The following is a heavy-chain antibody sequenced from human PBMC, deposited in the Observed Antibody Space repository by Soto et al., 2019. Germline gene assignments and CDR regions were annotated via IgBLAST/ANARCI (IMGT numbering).Heavy chain of an antibody. J-gene: IGHJ5*01. V-gene: IGHV4-30-4*01. Sequence: QVQLLESGPGLVKPSQTLSLTCSVSGDSISNLDYFWAWIRQPPGQALEYIGYIYKSATTYYNPSFESRVAISVDTSKSQFSLNVTSVTAADTAVYFCARGRYCLTGRCFPNWFDSWGQGAPSPSPQ. CDR3: ARGRYCLTGRCFPNWFDS. CDR2: IYKSATT. CDR1: GDSISNLDYF. D-gene: IGHD7-27*01.